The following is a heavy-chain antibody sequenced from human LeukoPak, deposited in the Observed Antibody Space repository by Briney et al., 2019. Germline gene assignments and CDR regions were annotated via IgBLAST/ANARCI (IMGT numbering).Heavy chain of an antibody. CDR2: LRYDGSNR. CDR1: KFTFTSYG. J-gene: IGHJ4*02. CDR3: AKDVDLFGELYFDS. V-gene: IGHV3-30*02. Sequence: TGGSLRLSCVASKFTFTSYGMHWVRQAPGKGLEWVAFLRYDGSNRSYADSVKGRFTISRDNSKNTLYLQMNSLRAEDTAVYYCAKDVDLFGELYFDSWGQGTLVTVSS. D-gene: IGHD3-10*02.